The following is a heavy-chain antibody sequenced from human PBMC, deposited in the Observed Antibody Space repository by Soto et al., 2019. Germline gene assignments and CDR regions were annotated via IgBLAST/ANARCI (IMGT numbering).Heavy chain of an antibody. J-gene: IGHJ4*02. V-gene: IGHV3-48*02. CDR2: ISSSSSTI. D-gene: IGHD3-22*01. CDR1: GFTFSSYS. Sequence: GGSLRLSCAASGFTFSSYSMNWVRQAPGKGLEWVSYISSSSSTIYYADSVKGRFTISRDNAKNSLYLQMNSLRDEDTAVYYCARGGDYYDSSGISYFDYWGQGTLVTVSS. CDR3: ARGGDYYDSSGISYFDY.